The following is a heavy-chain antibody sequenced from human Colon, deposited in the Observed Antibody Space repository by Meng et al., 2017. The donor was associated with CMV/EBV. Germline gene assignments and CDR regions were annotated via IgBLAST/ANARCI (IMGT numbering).Heavy chain of an antibody. V-gene: IGHV3-23*01. Sequence: GESLKISCTASGFTFSTYAMNWVRQAPGKGLEWISSISGSTSSDTYYADSVGGRFTISRDNSKNTVFLHLSSLRAEDTAIYYCARVLRGYAYPRDAFGVWGQGTVVTVSS. J-gene: IGHJ3*01. D-gene: IGHD5-18*01. CDR3: ARVLRGYAYPRDAFGV. CDR1: GFTFSTYA. CDR2: ISGSTSSDT.